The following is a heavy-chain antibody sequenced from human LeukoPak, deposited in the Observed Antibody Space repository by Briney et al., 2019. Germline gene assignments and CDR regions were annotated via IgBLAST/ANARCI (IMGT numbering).Heavy chain of an antibody. D-gene: IGHD1/OR15-1a*01. V-gene: IGHV4-59*01. Sequence: SETLSLTCTVSGGSISSYYWSWIRQPPGKGLEWIGYIYYSGSTNYNPFLKSRVTISVDTSKNQFSLKLSSVTAADTAIYYCAKNNGGARNHWFDSWGQGTLVTVSS. CDR2: IYYSGST. CDR3: AKNNGGARNHWFDS. CDR1: GGSISSYY. J-gene: IGHJ5*01.